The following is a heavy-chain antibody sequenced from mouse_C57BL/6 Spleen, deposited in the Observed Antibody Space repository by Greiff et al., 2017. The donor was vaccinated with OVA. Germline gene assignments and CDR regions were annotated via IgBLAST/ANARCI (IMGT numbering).Heavy chain of an antibody. J-gene: IGHJ3*01. D-gene: IGHD3-2*02. CDR1: GYTFTDYN. Sequence: VQLQQSGPELVKPGASVKIPCKASGYTFTDYNMDWVKQSHGKSLEWIGDINPNIGGTIYNQKFKGKATLTVDKSSSTAYMELRSLTSEDTAVYYCASLRSGGFAYWGQGTLVTVSA. CDR3: ASLRSGGFAY. V-gene: IGHV1-18*01. CDR2: INPNIGGT.